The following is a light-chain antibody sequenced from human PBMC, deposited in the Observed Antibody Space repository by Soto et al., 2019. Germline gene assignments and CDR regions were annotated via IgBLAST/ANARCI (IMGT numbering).Light chain of an antibody. CDR3: QQYDNLPIT. CDR1: QDISNS. Sequence: DIQMTQSPSSLSASVGDRVTITCRASQDISNSLGWYQQKPGKAPKLLIYGASTLETGVPSRFSGGGSGSDVIFTISSLQPEDIATYYCQQYDNLPITFGQGTRLEIK. J-gene: IGKJ5*01. V-gene: IGKV1-33*01. CDR2: GAS.